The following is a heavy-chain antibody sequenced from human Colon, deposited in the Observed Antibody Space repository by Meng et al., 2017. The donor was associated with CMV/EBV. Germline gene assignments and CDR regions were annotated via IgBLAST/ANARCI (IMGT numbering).Heavy chain of an antibody. CDR3: TRGIESMWELGTD. CDR2: LHNNPHVSGIRI. J-gene: IGHJ4*02. CDR1: GFTFSNYA. V-gene: IGHV3-23*01. Sequence: EVERWGSGGGLVPPGGPLRLSGAASGFTFSNYAMGWVRQAPGKGLEWVSVLHNNPHVSGIRIYYADSVKGRFTISGDNSKSTLYLQMNSVTVDDTGVYYCTRGIESMWELGTDWGQGTLVTVSS. D-gene: IGHD7-27*01.